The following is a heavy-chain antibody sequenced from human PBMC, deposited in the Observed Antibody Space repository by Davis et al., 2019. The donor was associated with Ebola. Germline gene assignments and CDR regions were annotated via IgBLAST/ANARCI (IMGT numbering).Heavy chain of an antibody. CDR3: ARHQYSSSWEVSYYGMDV. V-gene: IGHV5-51*01. J-gene: IGHJ6*02. D-gene: IGHD6-13*01. CDR1: GYTFTSYW. Sequence: PGGSLRLSCKGFGYTFTSYWIGWVRQMPGKGLEWMGIIYPGDSDTRYSPSFQGQVTISADKSISTAYLQWSSLKASGTAMYYCARHQYSSSWEVSYYGMDVWGQGTTVTVSS. CDR2: IYPGDSDT.